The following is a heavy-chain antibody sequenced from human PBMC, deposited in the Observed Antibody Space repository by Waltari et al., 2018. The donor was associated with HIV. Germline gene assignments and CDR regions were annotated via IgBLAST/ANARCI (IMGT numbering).Heavy chain of an antibody. CDR3: ARGFNYYDSSGYRFDP. V-gene: IGHV1-8*01. CDR1: GYTFTSYD. D-gene: IGHD3-22*01. CDR2: MNTKSGNT. Sequence: QVQLVQSGSEVRKPGASVKVSCKASGYTFTSYDINWVRQATGHGLEWMGWMNTKSGNTGYAQKFQGRVTMNRNTSRSTVYMERRSLRSEDTAKYYCARGFNYYDSSGYRFDPWGQGTLVTVSS. J-gene: IGHJ5*02.